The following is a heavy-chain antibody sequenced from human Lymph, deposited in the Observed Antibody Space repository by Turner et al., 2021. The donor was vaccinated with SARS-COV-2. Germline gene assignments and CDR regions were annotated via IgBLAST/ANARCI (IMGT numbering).Heavy chain of an antibody. J-gene: IGHJ4*02. D-gene: IGHD4-17*01. V-gene: IGHV3-21*01. Sequence: EVQLVEPGGGLVKPGGYWRLPCAASGLTFSTYSMNWVRQAPGKGLAWSSSIGSSSSYIYYADSVKGRFPISRNDAKNSLYLQMNSLRAEDTAVYYCARDIPTTADYFDYWGQGTLVTVSS. CDR1: GLTFSTYS. CDR3: ARDIPTTADYFDY. CDR2: IGSSSSYI.